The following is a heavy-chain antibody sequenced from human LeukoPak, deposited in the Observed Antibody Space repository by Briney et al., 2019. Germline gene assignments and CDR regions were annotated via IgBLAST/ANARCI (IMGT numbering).Heavy chain of an antibody. CDR3: TIALTHVFEY. J-gene: IGHJ4*02. V-gene: IGHV3-15*01. CDR1: GFTFSNAW. CDR2: IKSKTDGGTT. D-gene: IGHD3-9*01. Sequence: GGSLRLSCAASGFTFSNAWMTWVRQAPGRGLEWVGRIKSKTDGGTTEYAARVTGRFTISRDDSKHTLYMQMNSLKTDDTAVYYCTIALTHVFEYWGQGTLVTVSS.